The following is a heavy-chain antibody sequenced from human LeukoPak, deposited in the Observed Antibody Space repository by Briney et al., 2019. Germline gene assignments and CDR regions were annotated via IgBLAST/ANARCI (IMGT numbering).Heavy chain of an antibody. CDR3: AKDPYYVSGIYYNVALVLDY. D-gene: IGHD3-10*01. J-gene: IGHJ4*02. Sequence: GGSLRLYCVAYGFTISSNWMSWDRQAQGKGREGVANIKEDRRENDYVDSVKGRFTISRDNSKNTLYLQMNSLRAEDTAVYYCAKDPYYVSGIYYNVALVLDYWGQGTLVTVSS. V-gene: IGHV3-7*01. CDR1: GFTISSNW. CDR2: IKEDRREN.